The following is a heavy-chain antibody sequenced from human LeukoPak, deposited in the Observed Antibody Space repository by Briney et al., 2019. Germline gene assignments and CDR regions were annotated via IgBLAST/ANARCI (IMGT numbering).Heavy chain of an antibody. CDR1: GYTFTSYD. J-gene: IGHJ6*03. V-gene: IGHV1-8*03. Sequence: GASVKVSCKAAGYTFTSYDINWVRQVTGQGLEWVGWMNPKSGNTGYAQKFQGRVTITRNTSISTAYMEVSSLRYEDTAVYYCARRAVDNSYYYYMDGWGKGTTVTVSS. CDR2: MNPKSGNT. CDR3: ARRAVDNSYYYYMDG. D-gene: IGHD2-2*01.